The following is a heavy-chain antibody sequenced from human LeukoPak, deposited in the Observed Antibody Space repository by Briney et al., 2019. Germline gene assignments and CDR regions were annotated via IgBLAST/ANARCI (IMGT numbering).Heavy chain of an antibody. D-gene: IGHD3-16*01. CDR3: ARWGGDC. CDR2: ISYDGSNK. J-gene: IGHJ4*02. CDR1: GFTFSSYG. Sequence: GGSLRLSCAASGFTFSSYGMHWVRQAPGKGLEWVAVISYDGSNKYYTDSVKGRFTVSRDNSKNTLYLQMNSLRPEDTAVYYCARWGGDCWGQGTLVTVSS. V-gene: IGHV3-30*03.